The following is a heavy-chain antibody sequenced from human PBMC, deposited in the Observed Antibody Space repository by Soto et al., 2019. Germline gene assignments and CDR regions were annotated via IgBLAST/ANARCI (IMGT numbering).Heavy chain of an antibody. CDR3: ARDWGITLFGVVSHQLDY. J-gene: IGHJ4*02. Sequence: QVQLVESGGGVVQPGRSLRLSCAASGFSFNRYGMHWVRQAPGKGLEWVAVIWYDGSNKNYADSVKGRFTISRDNSKNALYLEMNSLRAEDTAVYYCARDWGITLFGVVSHQLDYWGQGILVTVSS. CDR2: IWYDGSNK. CDR1: GFSFNRYG. D-gene: IGHD3-3*01. V-gene: IGHV3-33*01.